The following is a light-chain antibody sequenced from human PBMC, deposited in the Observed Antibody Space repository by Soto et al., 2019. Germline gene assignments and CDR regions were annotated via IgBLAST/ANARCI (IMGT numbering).Light chain of an antibody. CDR1: SGDVGGYEY. V-gene: IGLV2-14*01. J-gene: IGLJ1*01. CDR2: EVS. CDR3: FSLGATSYV. Sequence: QSALTQPASVSGSPGQSITISCTGTSGDVGGYEYVSWYQHHPGKAPKLMIYEVSNRPSGVSDRFSGSKSGNTASLTISGLQAEDEADYYCFSLGATSYVFGTGTKLTVL.